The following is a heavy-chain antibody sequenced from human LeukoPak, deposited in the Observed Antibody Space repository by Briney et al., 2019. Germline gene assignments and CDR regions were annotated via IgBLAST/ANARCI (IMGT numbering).Heavy chain of an antibody. CDR1: GFTFSSYS. CDR2: IKEDGSEK. Sequence: PGGSLRLSCAASGFTFSSYSMNWVRQAPGQGLGWGANIKEDGSEKYYVDSVKGRFTISRDNAKKLLYLQMNSLTTEDTAVYYCARDPREHVGYSFGFNWFDPWGQGTLVTVSS. V-gene: IGHV3-7*01. CDR3: ARDPREHVGYSFGFNWFDP. D-gene: IGHD5-18*01. J-gene: IGHJ5*02.